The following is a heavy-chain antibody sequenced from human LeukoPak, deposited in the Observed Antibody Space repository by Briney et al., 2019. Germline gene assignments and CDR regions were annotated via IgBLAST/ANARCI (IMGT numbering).Heavy chain of an antibody. J-gene: IGHJ6*03. CDR2: INHRGST. CDR1: GDSFSDHY. D-gene: IGHD2-21*01. CDR3: ARARPKPIIAYSRYYYYMDV. Sequence: SQTLSLTCAVYGDSFSDHYWSWTRQPPGKRLEWIGEINHRGSTNYNPSLKSRVTISVDTSKNQFSLKLSSVTAADTAVYYCARARPKPIIAYSRYYYYMDVWGKGTTVTVSS. V-gene: IGHV4-34*01.